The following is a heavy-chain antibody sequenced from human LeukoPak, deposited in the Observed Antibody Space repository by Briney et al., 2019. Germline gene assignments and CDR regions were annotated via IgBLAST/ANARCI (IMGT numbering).Heavy chain of an antibody. V-gene: IGHV3-21*01. D-gene: IGHD3-16*01. CDR2: ISSGSSYI. CDR1: GFTFSIYS. Sequence: GGSLRLSCAASGFTFSIYSMNCVRQAPRKALEWVSSISSGSSYIYYADSVKGRFTISRDNAKNSLYLQMNSLRAEDTAVYYCARDEALGYWGQGTLVTVSS. J-gene: IGHJ4*02. CDR3: ARDEALGY.